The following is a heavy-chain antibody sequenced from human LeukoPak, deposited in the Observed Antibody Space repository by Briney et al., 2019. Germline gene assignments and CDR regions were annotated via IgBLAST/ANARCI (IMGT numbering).Heavy chain of an antibody. CDR2: IENGGET. CDR3: AKDYEYNSNTWYFH. D-gene: IGHD6-13*01. J-gene: IGHJ4*02. CDR1: GFTVSSNY. Sequence: PGGSLRLSCAASGFTVSSNYMSWVRQALGKGLEWVSGIIENGGETYYADSVRGRFTISRDNSKNTLYLQMNSLRAEDTAVYYCAKDYEYNSNTWYFHWGRGTLVSVSS. V-gene: IGHV3-53*01.